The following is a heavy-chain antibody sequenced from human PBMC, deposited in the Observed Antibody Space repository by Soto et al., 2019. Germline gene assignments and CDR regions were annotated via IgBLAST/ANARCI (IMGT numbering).Heavy chain of an antibody. CDR1: GFTFSSYA. D-gene: IGHD3-16*01. Sequence: PGGSLRLSCAASGFTFSSYAMHWVRQAPGKGLEWVAVISYDGSNKYYADSVKGRFTISRDNSKNTLYLQMNSLRAEDTAVYYCARDKKGGGRDAFDIWGQGTMVTVSS. V-gene: IGHV3-30-3*01. J-gene: IGHJ3*02. CDR2: ISYDGSNK. CDR3: ARDKKGGGRDAFDI.